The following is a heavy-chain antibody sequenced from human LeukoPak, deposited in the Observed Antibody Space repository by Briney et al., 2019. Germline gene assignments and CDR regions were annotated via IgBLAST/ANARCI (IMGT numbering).Heavy chain of an antibody. Sequence: PSETLSLTCTVSGDSITSYYWSWVRQPPGKGLEWIGYIYYTGSTNSNPSLKSRVTISVDTSKNQFSLRLTSVTAADTAVYYCARGYYYDYSGPDFDYWGQGTLVTVSS. CDR3: ARGYYYDYSGPDFDY. CDR2: IYYTGST. D-gene: IGHD3-22*01. CDR1: GDSITSYY. J-gene: IGHJ4*02. V-gene: IGHV4-59*01.